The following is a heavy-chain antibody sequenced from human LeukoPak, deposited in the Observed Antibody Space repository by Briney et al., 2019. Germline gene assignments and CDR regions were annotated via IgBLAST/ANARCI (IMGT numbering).Heavy chain of an antibody. D-gene: IGHD4-23*01. J-gene: IGHJ4*02. CDR3: ARCDRYGGNTEFLFDY. CDR1: GGSFSGYY. V-gene: IGHV4-34*01. CDR2: INHSGST. Sequence: SETLSLTCAVYGGSFSGYYWSWIRQPPGKGLEWIGEINHSGSTNYNPSLKSRVTISVDTSKNQFSLKLSSVTAADTAVYYCARCDRYGGNTEFLFDYWGQGTLVTVSS.